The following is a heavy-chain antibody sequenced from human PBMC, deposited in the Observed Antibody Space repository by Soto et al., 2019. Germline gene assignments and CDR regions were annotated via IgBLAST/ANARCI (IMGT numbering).Heavy chain of an antibody. CDR2: SSHGGST. V-gene: IGHV4-4*02. D-gene: IGHD3-3*01. Sequence: SETLSLTCAVSGVSISSREWWTWVRQPPGKGLEGLGQSSHGGSTNYNHSVMSRVTMSTDKSKNIFYLTLSSVTAADTAVYYCAGVADYWTGTRHNWLHSWGRGILVTVSS. CDR1: GVSISSREW. CDR3: AGVADYWTGTRHNWLHS. J-gene: IGHJ5*01.